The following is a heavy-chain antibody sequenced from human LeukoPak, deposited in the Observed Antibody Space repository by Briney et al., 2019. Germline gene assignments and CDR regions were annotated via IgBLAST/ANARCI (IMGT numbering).Heavy chain of an antibody. CDR2: ISGSGGST. CDR3: AKSGCSSTSCYVDY. V-gene: IGHV3-23*01. J-gene: IGHJ4*02. Sequence: GGSLRLSCAASGFTFNSYAMSWVRQAPGKGLEWVSAISGSGGSTYYADFVKGRFTISRDNSKNTLYLQMNSLRAEDTAVYYCAKSGCSSTSCYVDYWGQGTLVTVSS. D-gene: IGHD2-2*01. CDR1: GFTFNSYA.